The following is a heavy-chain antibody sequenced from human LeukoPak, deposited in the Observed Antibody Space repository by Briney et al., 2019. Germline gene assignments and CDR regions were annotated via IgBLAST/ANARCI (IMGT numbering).Heavy chain of an antibody. CDR1: GFTFDDYA. CDR2: ITWNIGII. J-gene: IGHJ4*02. Sequence: GGSLRLSCAASGFTFDDYAMHWVRLAPGKGLEWVSGITWNIGIIGYVDSVKGRFTISRDNAKNFLYLQMNNLRAEDTALYYCAKDGGEGYGSGTYYSDYFDYWGQGILVTVSS. V-gene: IGHV3-9*01. D-gene: IGHD3-10*01. CDR3: AKDGGEGYGSGTYYSDYFDY.